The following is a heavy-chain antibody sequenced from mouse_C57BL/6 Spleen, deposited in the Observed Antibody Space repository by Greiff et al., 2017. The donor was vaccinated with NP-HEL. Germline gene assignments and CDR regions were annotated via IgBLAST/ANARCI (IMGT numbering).Heavy chain of an antibody. J-gene: IGHJ1*03. CDR2: INPNNGGT. CDR3: ARTRSTNWYFDV. CDR1: GYTFTDYN. Sequence: VQLQQSGPELVKPGASVKIPCKASGYTFTDYNMDWVKQSHGKSLEWIGDINPNNGGTIYNQKFKGKATLTVDKSSSTAYMELRSLTSEDTAVYYCARTRSTNWYFDVWGTGTTVTVSS. V-gene: IGHV1-18*01. D-gene: IGHD2-1*01.